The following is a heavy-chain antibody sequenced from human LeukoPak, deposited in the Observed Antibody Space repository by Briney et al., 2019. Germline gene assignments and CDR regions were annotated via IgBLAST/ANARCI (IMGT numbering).Heavy chain of an antibody. CDR1: TLSVRTAC. CDR2: IYGGGSGIT. CDR3: ASAVDGTKYYFAY. Sequence: GGSRRLSCAASTLSVRTACMTWVRQTAGKGLDWVAVIYGGGSGITFYEDSVKGRFTISRDTSKNTLYLQMNNLRAEDTAVYYCASAVDGTKYYFAYWGQGTLVTISS. D-gene: IGHD6-19*01. V-gene: IGHV3-53*01. J-gene: IGHJ4*02.